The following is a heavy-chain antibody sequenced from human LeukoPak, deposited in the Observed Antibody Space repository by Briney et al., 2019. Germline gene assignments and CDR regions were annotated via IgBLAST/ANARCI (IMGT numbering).Heavy chain of an antibody. CDR3: ARRCRDRATVRFRFLNWFDP. Sequence: PSETLSLTCAVYGGSFSGYYWSWIRQPPGKGLEWIGEINHSGSTNYNPSLKSRVTISVDTSKNQFSLKLSSVTAADTAVYYCARRCRDRATVRFRFLNWFDPWGQGTLVTVSS. CDR1: GGSFSGYY. J-gene: IGHJ5*02. V-gene: IGHV4-34*01. CDR2: INHSGST. D-gene: IGHD3-3*01.